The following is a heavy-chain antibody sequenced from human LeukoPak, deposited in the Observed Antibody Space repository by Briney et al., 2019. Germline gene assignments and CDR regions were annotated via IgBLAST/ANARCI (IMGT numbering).Heavy chain of an antibody. J-gene: IGHJ4*02. Sequence: GGSLRLSCAASGFTVSRNYMSWVSQAPGKRLEWVSVIYSGGNTYYADFVKGRFTISRDNSKDTLYLQINSLTAEDTAVYYCANLPRGDYWGLGTLVTVSS. CDR3: ANLPRGDY. V-gene: IGHV3-53*01. D-gene: IGHD3-10*01. CDR1: GFTVSRNY. CDR2: IYSGGNT.